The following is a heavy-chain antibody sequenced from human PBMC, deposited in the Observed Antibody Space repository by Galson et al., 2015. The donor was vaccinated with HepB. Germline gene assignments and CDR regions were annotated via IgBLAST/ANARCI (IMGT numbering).Heavy chain of an antibody. J-gene: IGHJ5*02. V-gene: IGHV1-18*01. CDR2: INPYTRDT. D-gene: IGHD2-15*01. Sequence: SVKVSCKASGYTFSSYSITWVRQAPGQGLEWVGWINPYTRDTNYARKLQGRVTMTTDTSTNTAYMELRSLRSDDTAVYYCARGGLVVVVSATQNNWFDPWGQGTPVTVSS. CDR1: GYTFSSYS. CDR3: ARGGLVVVVSATQNNWFDP.